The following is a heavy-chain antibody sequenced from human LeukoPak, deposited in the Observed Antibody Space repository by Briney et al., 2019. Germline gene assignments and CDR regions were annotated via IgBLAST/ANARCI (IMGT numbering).Heavy chain of an antibody. CDR2: IRHDGSNK. D-gene: IGHD6-19*01. CDR3: ARTGIRYSSGWYYWFDP. V-gene: IGHV3-30*02. Sequence: GGSLRLSCAASGFTFSSYGMHWVRQAPGKGLEWVAFIRHDGSNKYYADSVKGRFTISRDNSKNTLYLQMNSLRAEDTAVYYCARTGIRYSSGWYYWFDPWGQGTLVTVSS. J-gene: IGHJ5*02. CDR1: GFTFSSYG.